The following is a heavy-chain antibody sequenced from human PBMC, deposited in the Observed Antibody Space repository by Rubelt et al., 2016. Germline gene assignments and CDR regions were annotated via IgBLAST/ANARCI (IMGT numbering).Heavy chain of an antibody. D-gene: IGHD4-17*01. V-gene: IGHV3-23*01. CDR3: AKDRGHPDMTTVTSGVCDY. Sequence: GSLRLSCAASGFTFSSYAMSWVRQAPGKGLEWVSAISGSGGSTYYADSVKGRFTISRDNSKNTLYLQMNSLRAEDTAVYYCAKDRGHPDMTTVTSGVCDYCGQGTLVTVSS. CDR1: GFTFSSYA. CDR2: ISGSGGST. J-gene: IGHJ4*02.